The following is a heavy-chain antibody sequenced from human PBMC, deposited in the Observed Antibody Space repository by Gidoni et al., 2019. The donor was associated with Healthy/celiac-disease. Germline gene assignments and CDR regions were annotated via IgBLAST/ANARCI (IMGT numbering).Heavy chain of an antibody. V-gene: IGHV3-30*01. J-gene: IGHJ4*02. CDR3: ARGSGYLDY. Sequence: QVQLVESGGGVVQPGRSLRLSCAASGFTFSRYAMHWVRQAPGKGLEWVAVISYDGSNKYYADSVKGRFTISRDNSKNTLYLQMNSLRAEDTAVYYCARGSGYLDYWGQGTLVTVSS. CDR2: ISYDGSNK. D-gene: IGHD3-3*01. CDR1: GFTFSRYA.